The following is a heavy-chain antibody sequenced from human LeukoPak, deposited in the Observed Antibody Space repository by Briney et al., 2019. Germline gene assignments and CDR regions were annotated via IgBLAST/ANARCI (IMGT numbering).Heavy chain of an antibody. Sequence: SQTLSLTCTVSGGSISSGSYYWSWIRQPAGKGLEWIGRIYTSGSTNYNPSLKSRVTISVDTSKNQFSLKLSSVTAADTAVYYCARDGGTGDWLDPWGRGTLVTVSS. J-gene: IGHJ5*02. V-gene: IGHV4-61*02. CDR3: ARDGGTGDWLDP. CDR2: IYTSGST. CDR1: GGSISSGSYY. D-gene: IGHD7-27*01.